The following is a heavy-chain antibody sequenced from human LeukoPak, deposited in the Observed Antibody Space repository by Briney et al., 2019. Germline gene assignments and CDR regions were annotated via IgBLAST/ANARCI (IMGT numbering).Heavy chain of an antibody. Sequence: GGSLRLSCAASGFTFSSYSMNWVRQAPGKGLEWVSSISSSGSYIYYADSVKGRFTISRDNAKNSLYLQMNSLRAEDTAVYYCARGRIYVDYWGQGTLVTVSS. J-gene: IGHJ4*02. CDR1: GFTFSSYS. CDR3: ARGRIYVDY. D-gene: IGHD2/OR15-2a*01. V-gene: IGHV3-21*01. CDR2: ISSSGSYI.